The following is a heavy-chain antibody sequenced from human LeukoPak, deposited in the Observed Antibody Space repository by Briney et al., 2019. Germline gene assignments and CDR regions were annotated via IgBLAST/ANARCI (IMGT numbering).Heavy chain of an antibody. J-gene: IGHJ4*02. CDR3: AREWFGEFAFDY. CDR2: VDADNGNT. D-gene: IGHD3-10*01. CDR1: GYTFTAYT. V-gene: IGHV1-3*01. Sequence: ASVKVSCKASGYTFTAYTIHWLRHAPGQGLERVGCVDADNGNTKYSQKFQGRVAITTDTSATTAYMEVNSLTSEDTAVYFCAREWFGEFAFDYWGQGTLVTVSS.